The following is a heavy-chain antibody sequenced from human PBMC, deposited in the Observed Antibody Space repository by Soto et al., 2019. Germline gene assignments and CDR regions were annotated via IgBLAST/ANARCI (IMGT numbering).Heavy chain of an antibody. CDR1: GYTFTGYY. D-gene: IGHD3-10*02. CDR3: AREFGCSGTGYYYYYGMDV. J-gene: IGHJ6*02. V-gene: IGHV1-2*04. CDR2: INPNSGGT. Sequence: ASVKVSCKASGYTFTGYYMHWVRQAPGQGLEWMGWINPNSGGTNYAQKFQGWVTMTRDTSISTAYMELSRLRSDDTAVYYCAREFGCSGTGYYYYYGMDVWAQGTTVTVSS.